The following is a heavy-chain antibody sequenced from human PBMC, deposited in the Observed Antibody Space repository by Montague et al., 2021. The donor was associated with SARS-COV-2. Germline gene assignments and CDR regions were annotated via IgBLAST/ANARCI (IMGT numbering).Heavy chain of an antibody. CDR3: AHSRLYYDILTCYYSLGYGFDY. Sequence: PALVKPTQTLTLTCTFSGFSLSTSGVGVGWIRQPPGKALEWLALIYWDDDKRYSPSLKSRLTITKDTSKNQVVLTMTNMDPVDTATYYCAHSRLYYDILTCYYSLGYGFDYWGQGTLVTVSS. D-gene: IGHD3-9*01. J-gene: IGHJ4*02. CDR2: IYWDDDK. CDR1: GFSLSTSGVG. V-gene: IGHV2-5*02.